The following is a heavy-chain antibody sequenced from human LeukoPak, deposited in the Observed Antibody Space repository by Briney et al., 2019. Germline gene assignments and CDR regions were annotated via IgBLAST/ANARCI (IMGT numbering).Heavy chain of an antibody. CDR3: ARGGSYYGSGIDY. CDR2: IYYSGST. Sequence: SETLSLTCTVSGGSISSYYWSWIRQPPGKGLEWIGYIYYSGSTNYNPSLKSRVTISVDTSKNQFSLKLSSVTAADTAVYYCARGGSYYGSGIDYWGQGTLVTVSS. J-gene: IGHJ4*02. CDR1: GGSISSYY. D-gene: IGHD3-10*01. V-gene: IGHV4-59*01.